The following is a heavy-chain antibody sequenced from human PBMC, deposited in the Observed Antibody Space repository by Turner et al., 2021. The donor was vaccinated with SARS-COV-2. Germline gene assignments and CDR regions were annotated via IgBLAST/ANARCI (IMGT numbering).Heavy chain of an antibody. D-gene: IGHD6-19*01. CDR3: ATGVAVTGTPSEYYYYYGMDV. Sequence: QVQLVQSGAEVKKPGASVTVSCKVSGYTLTALSMHWVRQAPGKGLEWMGGFDPEDGETIYAQKFQGRVTMTEDTSTDTAYMELSSLRSEDTAVYYCATGVAVTGTPSEYYYYYGMDVWGQGTTVTVSS. V-gene: IGHV1-24*01. CDR2: FDPEDGET. CDR1: GYTLTALS. J-gene: IGHJ6*02.